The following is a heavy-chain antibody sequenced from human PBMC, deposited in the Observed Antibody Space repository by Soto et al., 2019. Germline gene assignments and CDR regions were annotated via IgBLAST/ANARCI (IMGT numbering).Heavy chain of an antibody. V-gene: IGHV4-59*01. D-gene: IGHD6-19*01. Sequence: SETLSLTCSVSGGSISSYYWSWIRQPPGKGLEWIGYVSNSGSTSYNPSLKSRVTISLDTSKNQVSLWLSSVTAADTAVYYCARDRGGWYHDFDFWGQGTLVTVSS. J-gene: IGHJ4*02. CDR3: ARDRGGWYHDFDF. CDR2: VSNSGST. CDR1: GGSISSYY.